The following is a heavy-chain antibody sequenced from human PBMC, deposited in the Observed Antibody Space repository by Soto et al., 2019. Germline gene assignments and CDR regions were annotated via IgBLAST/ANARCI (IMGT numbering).Heavy chain of an antibody. V-gene: IGHV4-39*01. D-gene: IGHD2-8*02. Sequence: QLQLQESGPGLVKPSETVSLTCSVSGGSLSSSSYYWAWIRQPPGKGLEWIGSISYSGRTYFNPSLRSRVTISVDTSKNQFSLRLSSVTAADTAVYYCARPGILGSPSAFDCWGQGTIVTVSS. CDR2: ISYSGRT. CDR1: GGSLSSSSYY. J-gene: IGHJ3*01. CDR3: ARPGILGSPSAFDC.